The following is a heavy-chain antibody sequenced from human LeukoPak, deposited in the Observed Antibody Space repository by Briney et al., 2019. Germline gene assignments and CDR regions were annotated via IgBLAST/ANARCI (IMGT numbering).Heavy chain of an antibody. V-gene: IGHV3-20*04. Sequence: GGSLRLSCAASGFIFSSHGMNWVRQAPGKGLEWVSGINWNGGSTGYADSVKGRFTISRDNAKNSLYLQMNSLRAEDTALYYCARATHYYESSGYDYWGQGTLVTVSS. CDR2: INWNGGST. D-gene: IGHD3-22*01. J-gene: IGHJ4*02. CDR1: GFIFSSHG. CDR3: ARATHYYESSGYDY.